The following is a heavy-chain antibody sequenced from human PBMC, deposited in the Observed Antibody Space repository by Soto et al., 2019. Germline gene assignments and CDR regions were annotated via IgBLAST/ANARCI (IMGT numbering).Heavy chain of an antibody. D-gene: IGHD1-26*01. J-gene: IGHJ4*02. CDR1: GFTFSGSA. Sequence: EVQLVESGGGLVQPGGSLKLSCAASGFTFSGSAMHWVRQASGKGLEWVGRIRSKANSYATAYAASVKGRFTISRDDSKNTAYLQMNSLKTEDTAVYYCTTLRGGSYLGGFDYWGQGTLVTVSS. CDR3: TTLRGGSYLGGFDY. CDR2: IRSKANSYAT. V-gene: IGHV3-73*01.